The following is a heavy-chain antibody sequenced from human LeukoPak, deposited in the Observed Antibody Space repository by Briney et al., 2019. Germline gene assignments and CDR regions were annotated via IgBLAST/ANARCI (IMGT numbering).Heavy chain of an antibody. Sequence: GGSLRLSCAASGFTFSSYSMNWVRQAPGKGLEWVSSISSSGSYIYYADSVKGRFTISRDNAKNSLYLQMNSLRAEDTAVYYCARLRGSDAYVDFFDVWGQGTMVTVSS. CDR1: GFTFSSYS. V-gene: IGHV3-21*01. CDR2: ISSSGSYI. D-gene: IGHD2-15*01. CDR3: ARLRGSDAYVDFFDV. J-gene: IGHJ3*01.